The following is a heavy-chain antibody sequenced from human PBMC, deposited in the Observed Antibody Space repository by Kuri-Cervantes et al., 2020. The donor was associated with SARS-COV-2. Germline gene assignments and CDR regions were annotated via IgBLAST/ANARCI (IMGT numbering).Heavy chain of an antibody. V-gene: IGHV3-30*04. D-gene: IGHD6-19*01. CDR2: ISYDGSNK. CDR3: ASGGGAVAGTDAFDI. CDR1: GFTFSSYT. J-gene: IGHJ3*02. Sequence: GESLKISCAASGFTFSSYTMHWVRQAPGMGLEWVAVISYDGSNKYYADSVKGRFTISRDNSKNTLYLQMNSLRAENTAVYYCASGGGAVAGTDAFDIWGQGTMVTVSS.